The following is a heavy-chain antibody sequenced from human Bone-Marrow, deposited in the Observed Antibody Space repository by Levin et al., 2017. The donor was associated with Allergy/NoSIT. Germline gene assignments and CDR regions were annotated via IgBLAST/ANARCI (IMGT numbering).Heavy chain of an antibody. J-gene: IGHJ4*02. Sequence: ASVKVSCKASGYTFTSYYMHWVRQAPGQGLEWMGIINPSGGSTSYAQKFQGRVTMTRDTSTSTVYMELSSLRSEDTAVYYCARDPSYYYDSSGYRPNLAFDYWGQGTLVTVSS. CDR1: GYTFTSYY. D-gene: IGHD3-22*01. CDR2: INPSGGST. CDR3: ARDPSYYYDSSGYRPNLAFDY. V-gene: IGHV1-46*01.